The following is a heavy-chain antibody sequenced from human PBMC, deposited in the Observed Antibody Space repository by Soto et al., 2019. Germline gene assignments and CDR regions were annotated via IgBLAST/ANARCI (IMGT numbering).Heavy chain of an antibody. D-gene: IGHD5-12*01. CDR1: GFTFTNYW. CDR2: IYPDDSET. Sequence: GESLKISCKGSGFTFTNYWIAWVRQMPGKGLEWMGIIYPDDSETRYIPSFKDQVTISADRSIATAYLQWGSVRDSDTATYYCARGRSTGNDILDSWGPATLVPSPQ. V-gene: IGHV5-51*01. CDR3: ARGRSTGNDILDS. J-gene: IGHJ4*02.